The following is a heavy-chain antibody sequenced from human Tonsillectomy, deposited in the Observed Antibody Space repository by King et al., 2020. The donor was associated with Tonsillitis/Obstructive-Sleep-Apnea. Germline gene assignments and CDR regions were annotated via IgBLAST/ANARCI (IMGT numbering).Heavy chain of an antibody. J-gene: IGHJ1*01. V-gene: IGHV3-43*02. D-gene: IGHD6-19*01. CDR3: AKDIGVSVAGAEYFQH. CDR2: ISGDGGST. CDR1: GFTFDGYA. Sequence: VQLVESGGGVVQPGGSLRLSCAASGFTFDGYAMHWVRQAPGKGLEWVSLISGDGGSTYYADSVKGRFTISRDNSKNSLYLQMNSLRTEDTALYYCAKDIGVSVAGAEYFQHWGQGTLVTVSS.